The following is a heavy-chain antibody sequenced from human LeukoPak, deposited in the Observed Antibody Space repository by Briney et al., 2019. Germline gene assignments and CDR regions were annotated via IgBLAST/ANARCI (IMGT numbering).Heavy chain of an antibody. D-gene: IGHD3-10*02. CDR2: IYTTGST. J-gene: IGHJ4*02. Sequence: PSETLSLTCTVSGDSINDYYWSWIRQPARKGLEWIGRIYTTGSTNYNPSLKSRFTLSMYMSKNQFYLTLSSVTAADPAVYYCARGGECSYDYWGQATLVTVSS. V-gene: IGHV4-4*07. CDR1: GDSINDYY. CDR3: ARGGECSYDY.